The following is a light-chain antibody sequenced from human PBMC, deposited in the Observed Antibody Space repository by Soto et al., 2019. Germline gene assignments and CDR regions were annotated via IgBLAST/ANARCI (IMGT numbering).Light chain of an antibody. V-gene: IGKV1-9*01. CDR3: QQLNTSPLT. CDR1: EDVDSY. Sequence: IQLTQSPSSLSASVGDRVTITCRASEDVDSYLGWYQQKPGKPPKLLIYATSSLATGVASRFSGSGSGTDYTLTIASLQPEDVATYFCQQLNTSPLTFCGGTKVEIK. CDR2: ATS. J-gene: IGKJ4*01.